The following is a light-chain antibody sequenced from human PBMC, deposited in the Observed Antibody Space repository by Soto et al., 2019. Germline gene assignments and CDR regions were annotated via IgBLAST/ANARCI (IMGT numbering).Light chain of an antibody. V-gene: IGLV2-8*01. CDR1: SSDIGGYNY. CDR3: SSYAGSKGV. J-gene: IGLJ1*01. Sequence: QSALTQPPSASGSPGQSVTISFTGTSSDIGGYNYVSWYQQHPGKAPKLMIYEVSKRPSGVPDRFSGSKSGNTASLTVSGLQAEDEAEYYCSSYAGSKGVFGTGTKLTGL. CDR2: EVS.